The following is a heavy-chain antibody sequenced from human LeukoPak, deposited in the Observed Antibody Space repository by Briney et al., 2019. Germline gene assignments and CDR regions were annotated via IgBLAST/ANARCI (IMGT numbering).Heavy chain of an antibody. J-gene: IGHJ4*02. D-gene: IGHD3-22*01. CDR3: AREDYYDSGSSDY. Sequence: GASVKVSCKASGGTFSSYDISWVRQATGQGLEWMGWMNPNSGNTAYAQKFQGRVTITRNTSISTAYMELSSLRSEDTAIYYCAREDYYDSGSSDYWGQGTLVTVSS. CDR2: MNPNSGNT. V-gene: IGHV1-8*03. CDR1: GGTFSSYD.